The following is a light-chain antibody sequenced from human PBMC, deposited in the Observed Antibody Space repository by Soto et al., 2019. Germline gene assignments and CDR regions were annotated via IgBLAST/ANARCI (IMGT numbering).Light chain of an antibody. CDR1: ARDIGGYDY. V-gene: IGLV2-8*01. CDR3: SSSAGNDNLV. CDR2: EVS. Sequence: QSALTQPPSASGSPGQSVTISCTGSARDIGGYDYFSWYQQHPGNAPKLLIYEVSERPSGVPDRFSGSRSGNTASLTVSGLQAEDEADYYCSSSAGNDNLVFGGGTKLTVL. J-gene: IGLJ2*01.